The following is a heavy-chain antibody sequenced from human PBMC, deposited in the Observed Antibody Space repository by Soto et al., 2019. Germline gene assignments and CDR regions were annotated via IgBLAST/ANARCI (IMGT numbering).Heavy chain of an antibody. Sequence: PSETLSLTCAVYGGSFSGYYWSWIRQPPGEGLEWIGEINHSGSTNYNPSLKSRVTISVDTSKNQFSLKLSSVTSADTAVYYCARRESDFWIGYFILFVPWGQRTLLSASS. V-gene: IGHV4-34*01. CDR1: GGSFSGYY. CDR3: ARRESDFWIGYFILFVP. D-gene: IGHD3-3*01. J-gene: IGHJ5*02. CDR2: INHSGST.